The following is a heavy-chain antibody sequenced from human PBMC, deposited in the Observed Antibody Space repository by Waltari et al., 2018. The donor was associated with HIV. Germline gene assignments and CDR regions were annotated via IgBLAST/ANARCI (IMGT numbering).Heavy chain of an antibody. V-gene: IGHV3-30*18. Sequence: QVHLVESGVGVVQPVRSLRVSCAASGLTFSNYGMHWVGQAPGTGLEWVAVISFDGRSQYYAYSVKGRFTISRDNSKNTLYLQMDSLRAEDTAVYFCAKLPSVKYDNIWRGYSGPPATGMDVWGQGTTVIVSS. D-gene: IGHD3-3*01. CDR2: ISFDGRSQ. CDR1: GLTFSNYG. J-gene: IGHJ6*02. CDR3: AKLPSVKYDNIWRGYSGPPATGMDV.